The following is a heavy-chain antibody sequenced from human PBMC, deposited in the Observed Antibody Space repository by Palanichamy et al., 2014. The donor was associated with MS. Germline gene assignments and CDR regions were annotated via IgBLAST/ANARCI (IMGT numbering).Heavy chain of an antibody. D-gene: IGHD3-10*01. Sequence: QITLQESGPALIRPRQTLTLTCTFSGFSLSSPGEGVGWIRQPPGKAPEWLAVIYWDDYNHRNPSLRNRLTITRDTSKNQVVLTMTNMDPADTASYFCARREWALTRGGALDIWGQGTLVTVST. CDR3: ARREWALTRGGALDI. CDR1: GFSLSSPGEG. J-gene: IGHJ3*02. V-gene: IGHV2-5*02. CDR2: IYWDDYN.